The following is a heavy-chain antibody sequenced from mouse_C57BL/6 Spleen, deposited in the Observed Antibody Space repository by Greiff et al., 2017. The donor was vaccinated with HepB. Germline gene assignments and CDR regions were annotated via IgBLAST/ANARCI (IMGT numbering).Heavy chain of an antibody. J-gene: IGHJ2*01. V-gene: IGHV5-17*01. CDR1: GFTFSDYG. Sequence: VQLKESGGGLVKPGGSLKLSCAASGFTFSDYGMHWVRQAPEKGLEWVAYISSGSSTIYYADTVKGRFTISRDNAKNTLFLQMTSLRSEDTAMYYCARHYGYFFDYWGQGTTLTVSS. CDR3: ARHYGYFFDY. D-gene: IGHD2-2*01. CDR2: ISSGSSTI.